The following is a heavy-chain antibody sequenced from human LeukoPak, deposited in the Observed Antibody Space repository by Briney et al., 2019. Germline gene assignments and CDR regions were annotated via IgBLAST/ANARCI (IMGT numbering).Heavy chain of an antibody. CDR1: DGSINSYY. J-gene: IGHJ6*02. CDR2: IYYNGNT. CDR3: ARGRSNYYGMDV. Sequence: SETLSLTCCVSDGSINSYYWNWIRRPPGKGLEWIGYIYYNGNTNYSPSLKSRVTMSVDTSKNLFSLKVSSVTAADTAVYYCARGRSNYYGMDVWGQGTTVTVSS. D-gene: IGHD1-26*01. V-gene: IGHV4-59*01.